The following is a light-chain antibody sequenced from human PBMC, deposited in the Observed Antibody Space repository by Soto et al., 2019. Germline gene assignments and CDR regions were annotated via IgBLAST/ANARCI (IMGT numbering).Light chain of an antibody. Sequence: EIVLTQSPGTLSLSPGERATLSCRASQSVSSFLAWYQQKPGQAPRLLIYGASSRATGIPDRFSGTGSETDFTLTISRLEPEDFAVYYCQQYDNSPITFGQGTRLEIK. CDR3: QQYDNSPIT. V-gene: IGKV3-20*01. J-gene: IGKJ5*01. CDR1: QSVSSF. CDR2: GAS.